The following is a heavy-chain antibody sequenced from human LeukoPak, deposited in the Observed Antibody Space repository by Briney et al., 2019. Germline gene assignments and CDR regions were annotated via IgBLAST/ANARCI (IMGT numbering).Heavy chain of an antibody. V-gene: IGHV3-23*01. CDR3: AKDWTTVVTPKGYYFDS. J-gene: IGHJ4*02. CDR1: GFTFSNYA. D-gene: IGHD4-23*01. CDR2: ISGSGGST. Sequence: GRSLRLSCAASGFTFSNYAMSWVRQVPGKGLEWVSSISGSGGSTYYADSLKGRFTISRDNSKNTLSLQMDSLRVEDTALYYCAKDWTTVVTPKGYYFDSWGEGTLVTVSS.